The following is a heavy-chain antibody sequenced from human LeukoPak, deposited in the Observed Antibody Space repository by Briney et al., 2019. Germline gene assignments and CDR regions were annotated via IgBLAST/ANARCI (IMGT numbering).Heavy chain of an antibody. J-gene: IGHJ3*02. CDR1: GGSISSYY. CDR2: IYYSGST. V-gene: IGHV4-59*01. CDR3: ARGRFLDAFDI. Sequence: SETLSLTYTVSGGSISSYYWSWIRQPPGKGLEWIGYIYYSGSTKYKPSLKSRVTISVDTSKNQFSLKLSSVTAADTAVYYCARGRFLDAFDIWGQGTMVTVSS. D-gene: IGHD3-3*01.